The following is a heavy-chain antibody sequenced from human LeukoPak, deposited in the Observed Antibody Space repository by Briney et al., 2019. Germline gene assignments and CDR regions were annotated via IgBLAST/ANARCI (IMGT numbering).Heavy chain of an antibody. CDR1: GFTFSSYA. Sequence: GGSLRLSCAASGFTFSSYAMHWVRQAPGKGLERVAVISYDGSNKYYADSVKGRFTISRDNSKNTLYLQMNSLRAEDTAVYYCASQEYSSSGGDYWGQGTLVTVSS. J-gene: IGHJ4*02. CDR3: ASQEYSSSGGDY. D-gene: IGHD6-6*01. CDR2: ISYDGSNK. V-gene: IGHV3-30-3*01.